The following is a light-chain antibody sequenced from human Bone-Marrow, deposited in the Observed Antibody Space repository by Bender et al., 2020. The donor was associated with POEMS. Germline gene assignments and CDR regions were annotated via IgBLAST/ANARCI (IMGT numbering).Light chain of an antibody. J-gene: IGLJ3*02. V-gene: IGLV2-14*02. CDR2: EIS. CDR1: SSDVGKYDF. CDR3: TSYTSTITQ. Sequence: QSALTQPASVSGSPGQSITISCTGTSSDVGKYDFVSWYQQHPGKAPKLIIYEISKWPSGVSNRFSGSKSGNTASLTISGLQAEDEADYYCTSYTSTITQFGGGTKLTVL.